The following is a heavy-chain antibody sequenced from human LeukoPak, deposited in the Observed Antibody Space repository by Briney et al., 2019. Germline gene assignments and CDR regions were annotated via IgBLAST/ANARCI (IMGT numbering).Heavy chain of an antibody. D-gene: IGHD5-24*01. CDR2: IYYSGST. V-gene: IGHV4-39*01. CDR3: ARMATYYFDY. Sequence: SETLSLTCTVSGGYISSSSYYWGWIRQPPGKGLEWIGSIYYSGSTYYNPSLKSRVTISVDTSKNQFSLKLSSVTAADTAVYYCARMATYYFDYWGQGTLVTVSS. CDR1: GGYISSSSYY. J-gene: IGHJ4*02.